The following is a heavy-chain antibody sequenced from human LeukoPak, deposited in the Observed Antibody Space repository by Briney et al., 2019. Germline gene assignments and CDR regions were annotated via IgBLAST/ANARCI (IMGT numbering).Heavy chain of an antibody. V-gene: IGHV3-30-3*01. D-gene: IGHD3-3*01. Sequence: GGSPRLSCVASGFTFGKYWMSWVRQAPGKGLEWVAVISYDGSNKYYADSVKGRFTISRDNSKNTLYLQMNSLRAEDTAVYYCARDHPPSLHYDFWSGLPLGGMDVWGQGTTVTVSS. CDR3: ARDHPPSLHYDFWSGLPLGGMDV. CDR1: GFTFGKYW. CDR2: ISYDGSNK. J-gene: IGHJ6*02.